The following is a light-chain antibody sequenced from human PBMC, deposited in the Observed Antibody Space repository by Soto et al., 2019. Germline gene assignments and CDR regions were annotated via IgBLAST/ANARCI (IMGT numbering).Light chain of an antibody. Sequence: DIQMTQSPSSLSASVGDSVTITCRPSQSISVYLNWYQHKPGKAPNLLIYSASTLQSGVPSRFAGSASGTTFTLPISSLQPEDFATYFCQQTYSIPWTFGQGTKVEIK. CDR1: QSISVY. CDR3: QQTYSIPWT. CDR2: SAS. J-gene: IGKJ1*01. V-gene: IGKV1-39*01.